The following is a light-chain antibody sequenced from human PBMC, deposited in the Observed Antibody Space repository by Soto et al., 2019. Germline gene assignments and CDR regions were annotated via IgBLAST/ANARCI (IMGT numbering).Light chain of an antibody. V-gene: IGLV2-11*01. CDR2: DVF. J-gene: IGLJ2*01. CDR3: CSYSGNSLAV. CDR1: SSDVGDYNY. Sequence: QAVVTQPRSVSGSPGQSVTISCTGTSSDVGDYNYVSWYQHHPGKAPKLMIYDVFKRPSGVPDRFSGSKSGNTASLTISGLQGEDEADYYCCSYSGNSLAVFGGGTKLTVL.